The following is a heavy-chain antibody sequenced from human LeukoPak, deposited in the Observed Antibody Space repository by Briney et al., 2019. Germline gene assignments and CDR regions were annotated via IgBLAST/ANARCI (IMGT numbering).Heavy chain of an antibody. Sequence: SETLSLTCTVSGGSISSYYWSWIRQPPGKGLEWIGYIYYSGSTNYNPSLKSRVTISVDTSKNQFSLKLSSVTAADTAVYYCARTLSGSYRDYYYYYGMDVWGQGTTVTVPS. CDR3: ARTLSGSYRDYYYYYGMDV. D-gene: IGHD1-26*01. CDR1: GGSISSYY. CDR2: IYYSGST. V-gene: IGHV4-59*01. J-gene: IGHJ6*02.